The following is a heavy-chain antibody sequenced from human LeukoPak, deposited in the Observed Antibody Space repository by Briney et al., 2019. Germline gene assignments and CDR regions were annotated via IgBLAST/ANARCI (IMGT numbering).Heavy chain of an antibody. Sequence: SETLSLTCTVSGGSISSYYWSWIRQPAGKGLEWIGRIYTSGSTNYNPSLKSRVTMSVDTSKSQFSLKLSSVTAADTAVYYCARDIVVVPAAIRANWFDPWGQGTLVTVSS. V-gene: IGHV4-4*07. CDR1: GGSISSYY. J-gene: IGHJ5*02. CDR2: IYTSGST. D-gene: IGHD2-2*02. CDR3: ARDIVVVPAAIRANWFDP.